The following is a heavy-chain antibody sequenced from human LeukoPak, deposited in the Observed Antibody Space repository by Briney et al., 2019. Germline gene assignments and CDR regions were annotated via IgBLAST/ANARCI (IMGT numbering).Heavy chain of an antibody. CDR3: AKEGDLWQYSYGDWGIDY. CDR1: GFTFSSYG. V-gene: IGHV3-30*18. D-gene: IGHD5-18*01. Sequence: PGRSLRLSWAASGFTFSSYGMHWVRQAPGKGLEWVAVISYDGSNKYYADSVKGRFTISRDNSKNTLYLQMNSLRAEDTAVYYCAKEGDLWQYSYGDWGIDYWGQGTLVTVSS. J-gene: IGHJ4*02. CDR2: ISYDGSNK.